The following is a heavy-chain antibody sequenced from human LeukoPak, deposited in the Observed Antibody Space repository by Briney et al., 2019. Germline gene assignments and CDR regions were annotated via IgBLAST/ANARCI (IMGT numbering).Heavy chain of an antibody. J-gene: IGHJ4*02. D-gene: IGHD3-22*01. CDR2: INEDGTYT. CDR1: GFSRRYW. CDR3: ANDLSGYYDY. Sequence: PWGSLRLSCVDSGFSRRYWMHWVRQVPGKGLVWVSRINEDGTYTSYADSVKGRFTISRDNAKNTLYLQMNSLSVDDTAVYYCANDLSGYYDYWGQGTLVTVSS. V-gene: IGHV3-74*01.